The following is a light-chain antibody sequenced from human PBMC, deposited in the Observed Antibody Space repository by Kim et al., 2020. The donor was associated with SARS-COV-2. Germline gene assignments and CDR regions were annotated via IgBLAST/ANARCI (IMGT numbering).Light chain of an antibody. CDR1: SRYVGSYKY. J-gene: IGLJ1*01. V-gene: IGLV2-14*03. Sequence: SITVSCPETSRYVGSYKYVSWYQRHTSKAPKLMIYAVSNRPSGVSNRFSGSKSGNTASLTISGLQAEDEADYYCSSYTRSSTNYVFGTGTKVTVL. CDR2: AVS. CDR3: SSYTRSSTNYV.